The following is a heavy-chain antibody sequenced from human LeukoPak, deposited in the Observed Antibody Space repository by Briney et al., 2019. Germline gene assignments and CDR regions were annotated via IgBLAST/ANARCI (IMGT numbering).Heavy chain of an antibody. Sequence: ASVKVSCKASGGSFSRNAISWVRQAPGQGLEWMGWINPNSGGTNYAQKFQGRVTMTRDTSISTAYMELSRLRSDDTAVYYCAREIVVVPAAFWGNSTKEIFDYWGQGTLVTVSS. D-gene: IGHD2-2*01. V-gene: IGHV1-2*02. CDR1: GGSFSRNA. CDR2: INPNSGGT. CDR3: AREIVVVPAAFWGNSTKEIFDY. J-gene: IGHJ4*02.